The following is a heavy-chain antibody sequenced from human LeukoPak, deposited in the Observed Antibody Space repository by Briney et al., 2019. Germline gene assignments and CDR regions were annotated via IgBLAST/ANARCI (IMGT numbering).Heavy chain of an antibody. CDR2: IRSKANSYVT. Sequence: PGVAQRLFCGASGHPFSGSAMHWVPGAWGKGLEGGGRIRSKANSYVTADAASVKGMFTISRDDSKNTSYLQMNSLKTEDTAVYYCTRHRGDILTGSDYWGQGTLVTVSS. V-gene: IGHV3-73*01. CDR1: GHPFSGSA. D-gene: IGHD3-9*01. CDR3: TRHRGDILTGSDY. J-gene: IGHJ4*02.